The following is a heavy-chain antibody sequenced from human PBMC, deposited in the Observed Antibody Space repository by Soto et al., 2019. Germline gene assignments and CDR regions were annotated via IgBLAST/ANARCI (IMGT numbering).Heavy chain of an antibody. V-gene: IGHV3-23*01. CDR3: AKLGFVLMELYYFHQ. J-gene: IGHJ4*01. D-gene: IGHD2-8*01. CDR2: ISGNSGKT. Sequence: PGGSLRLSCTASGFTFISYAISWFRQSPGKELEWVSTISGNSGKTNYAESVKGRFSISRDNSKNTVHLQLDSLRAEDTAVYFCAKLGFVLMELYYFHQWGHGTLVTVSS. CDR1: GFTFISYA.